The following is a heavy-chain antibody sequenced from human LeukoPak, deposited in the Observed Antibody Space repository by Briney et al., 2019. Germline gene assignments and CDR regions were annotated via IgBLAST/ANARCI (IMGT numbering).Heavy chain of an antibody. CDR2: LGTAGDT. J-gene: IGHJ4*02. Sequence: GGSLRLSCAASGFTLSNYAMHWVRQPAGEGLEWVSALGTAGDTFYPDSVKGRFTISRDNSKNTLYLQMNSLRAEDTAVYYCANGEYSYGSRPLDYWGQGTLVTVSS. V-gene: IGHV3-13*01. CDR3: ANGEYSYGSRPLDY. CDR1: GFTLSNYA. D-gene: IGHD5-18*01.